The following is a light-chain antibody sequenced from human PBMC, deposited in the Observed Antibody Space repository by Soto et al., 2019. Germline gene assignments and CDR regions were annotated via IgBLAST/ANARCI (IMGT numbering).Light chain of an antibody. CDR1: SSNIGAGYD. CDR3: QSYDSSVSGWV. J-gene: IGLJ3*02. CDR2: GNS. Sequence: QSAVTQPPSVSGAPGQRVTISCTGSSSNIGAGYDVHWYQQLPGTAPKLLIYGNSNRPSGVPDRFSGSKSGTSASLAITGLQAEDEADYYCQSYDSSVSGWVFGGGTKVTVL. V-gene: IGLV1-40*01.